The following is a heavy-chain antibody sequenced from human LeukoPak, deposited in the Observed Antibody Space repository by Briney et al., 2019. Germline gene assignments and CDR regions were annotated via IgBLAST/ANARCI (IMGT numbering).Heavy chain of an antibody. D-gene: IGHD6-6*01. CDR1: GFTFSSYA. CDR3: AKIKGSSSPFDS. CDR2: ISSTSGTI. V-gene: IGHV3-48*01. J-gene: IGHJ4*02. Sequence: GGSLRLSCAASGFTFSSYAMNWVRQAPGKGLEWVSYISSTSGTIYYADSLKGRFTISRDNAKNSLYLQMDSLRAEDTAVYYCAKIKGSSSPFDSWGQGTLVTVSS.